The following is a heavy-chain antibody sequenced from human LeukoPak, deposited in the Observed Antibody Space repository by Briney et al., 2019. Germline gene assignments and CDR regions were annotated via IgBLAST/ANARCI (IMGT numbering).Heavy chain of an antibody. CDR2: MNPNSGNT. D-gene: IGHD3-9*01. CDR1: GYTFTGSY. CDR3: ARGQIRYFDWFGGANDYYYMDV. J-gene: IGHJ6*03. V-gene: IGHV1-8*02. Sequence: GASVKVSCKASGYTFTGSYMHWVRQATGQGLEWMGWMNPNSGNTGYAQKFQGRVTMTRNTSISTAYMELSSLRSEDTAVYYCARGQIRYFDWFGGANDYYYMDVWGKGTTVTVSS.